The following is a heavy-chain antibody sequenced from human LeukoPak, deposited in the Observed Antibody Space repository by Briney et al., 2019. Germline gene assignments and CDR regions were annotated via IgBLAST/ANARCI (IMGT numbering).Heavy chain of an antibody. D-gene: IGHD6-19*01. CDR1: GFTFSSYW. Sequence: GGSLRLSCAASGFTFSSYWMSWVRQAPGKGLEWAANIKQDGSEKYYVDSVKGRFTISRDNAKNSLYLQMNSLRAEDTAVYYCARDGSGWNNWFDPWGQGNLVTVSS. J-gene: IGHJ5*02. V-gene: IGHV3-7*01. CDR3: ARDGSGWNNWFDP. CDR2: IKQDGSEK.